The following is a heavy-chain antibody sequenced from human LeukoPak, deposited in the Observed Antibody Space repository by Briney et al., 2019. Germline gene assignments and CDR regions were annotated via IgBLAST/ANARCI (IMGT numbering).Heavy chain of an antibody. CDR2: INHSGST. CDR1: GGSFSGYY. V-gene: IGHV4-34*01. Sequence: PSETLSLTCAVYGGSFSGYYWSWIRQPPGKGLEWIGEINHSGSTNYNPSLKSRVTISVDTSKNQFSPKLSSVTAADTAVYYCARGRVVVVAASYYYGMDVWGQGTTVTVSS. D-gene: IGHD2-15*01. CDR3: ARGRVVVVAASYYYGMDV. J-gene: IGHJ6*02.